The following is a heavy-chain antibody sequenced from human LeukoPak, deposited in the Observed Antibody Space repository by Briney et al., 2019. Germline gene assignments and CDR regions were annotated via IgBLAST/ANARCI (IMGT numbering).Heavy chain of an antibody. Sequence: MPSETLSLTCTVSGVSISSSSYYWGWIRQPPGKGLEWIGSIYYSGSTYYNPSLKSRVTISVDTSKNQFSLKLSSVTAADTAVYYCARDRLAAARTYYYYGMDVWGQGTTVTVSS. CDR1: GVSISSSSYY. V-gene: IGHV4-39*07. CDR3: ARDRLAAARTYYYYGMDV. D-gene: IGHD6-13*01. CDR2: IYYSGST. J-gene: IGHJ6*02.